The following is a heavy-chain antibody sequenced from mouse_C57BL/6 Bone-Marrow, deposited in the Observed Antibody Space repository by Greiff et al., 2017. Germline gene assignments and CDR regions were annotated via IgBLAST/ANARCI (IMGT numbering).Heavy chain of an antibody. V-gene: IGHV3-8*01. CDR2: ISYSGST. J-gene: IGHJ1*03. Sequence: VQLKESGPGLAKPSQTLSLTCSVTGYSITSDYWNWIRKFPGNKLEYMGYISYSGSTYYNPSPKSRISITRDTSKNQYYLQLNAVTTEDTATYDCARSSAGWLLDWYFDVWGTGTTVTVSS. CDR3: ARSSAGWLLDWYFDV. D-gene: IGHD2-3*01. CDR1: GYSITSDY.